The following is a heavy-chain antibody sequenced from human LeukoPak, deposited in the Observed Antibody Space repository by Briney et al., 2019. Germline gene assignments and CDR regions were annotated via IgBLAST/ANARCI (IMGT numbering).Heavy chain of an antibody. CDR2: ISGSGGTT. D-gene: IGHD3-9*01. CDR1: VFTFSSYA. Sequence: PGGSLRLSCAASVFTFSSYAMTWVRQAPGKGLEWVSAISGSGGTTYYADSVRGRFTISRDNSKNTLYLQMNSLRAEDTAVYYCAKGLINDWSALEYWGQGTLVTVSS. V-gene: IGHV3-23*01. CDR3: AKGLINDWSALEY. J-gene: IGHJ4*02.